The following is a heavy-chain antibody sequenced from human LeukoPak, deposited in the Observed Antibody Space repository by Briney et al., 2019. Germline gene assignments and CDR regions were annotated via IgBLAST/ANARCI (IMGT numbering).Heavy chain of an antibody. Sequence: SVKVSCKASGGTFSSYTISWVRQAPGQGLEWMGRIIPILGIANYAQKFQGRVTITADKSTSTAYMELSSLRSEDTAVYYCARNVDYYYCMDVWGKGTTVTVSS. J-gene: IGHJ6*03. V-gene: IGHV1-69*02. CDR3: ARNVDYYYCMDV. CDR2: IIPILGIA. CDR1: GGTFSSYT.